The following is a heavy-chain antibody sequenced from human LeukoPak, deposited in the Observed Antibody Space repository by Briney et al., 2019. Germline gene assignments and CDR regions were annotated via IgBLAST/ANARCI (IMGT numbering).Heavy chain of an antibody. V-gene: IGHV3-7*01. CDR1: GFTFSSYW. CDR2: IKQDGSEK. D-gene: IGHD1-26*01. CDR3: ARDSALGIVGATGLAFDI. J-gene: IGHJ3*02. Sequence: GGSLRLSCAASGFTFSSYWMSWVRQAPGKGLEWVANIKQDGSEKYYVDSVKGRFTISRDNAKNSLYLQMNSLRAEDTAVYYCARDSALGIVGATGLAFDIWGQGTMVTVSS.